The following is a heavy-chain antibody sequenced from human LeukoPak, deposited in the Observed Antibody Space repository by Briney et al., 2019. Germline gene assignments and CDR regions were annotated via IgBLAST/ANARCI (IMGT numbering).Heavy chain of an antibody. CDR2: ISNTGSVI. D-gene: IGHD2-2*01. Sequence: GGSLRLSCAASGSTFSSHTMNWVRQAPGKGLEWISYISNTGSVIYYADSVKGRFTISRDNARNSLYLQMNSLRAEDTAVYYCARGGLSNPGSVDYWGQGTLVTVSS. CDR3: ARGGLSNPGSVDY. V-gene: IGHV3-48*04. J-gene: IGHJ4*02. CDR1: GSTFSSHT.